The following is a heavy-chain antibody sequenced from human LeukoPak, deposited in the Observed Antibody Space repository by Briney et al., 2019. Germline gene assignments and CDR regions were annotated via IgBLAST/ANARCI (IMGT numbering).Heavy chain of an antibody. CDR1: GYTFTAYY. J-gene: IGHJ5*02. CDR3: ARANWGSGNWFDP. Sequence: ASVKASCRASGYTFTAYYMHWVRQAPGQGLEWMGWINPKSGGTNFAQNFQGRVTMTRDTSISTAYMELSRLTSDDTAMYYCARANWGSGNWFDPWGQGTLVTVSS. V-gene: IGHV1-2*02. CDR2: INPKSGGT. D-gene: IGHD7-27*01.